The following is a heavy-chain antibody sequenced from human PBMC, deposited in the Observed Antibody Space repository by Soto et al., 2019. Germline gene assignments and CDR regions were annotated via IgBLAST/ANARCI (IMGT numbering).Heavy chain of an antibody. V-gene: IGHV4-34*01. CDR3: ARVRKGGPRLIGAFDS. Sequence: PSETLSLTCAVYGGSFSGYYWSWIRQPPGKGLEWIGEINHSGSTNYNPSLKSRVTISVDTSKNQFSLKLSSVTAADTAVYYCARVRKGGPRLIGAFDSWGQGAKVTVSS. CDR2: INHSGST. CDR1: GGSFSGYY. D-gene: IGHD3-16*01. J-gene: IGHJ3*02.